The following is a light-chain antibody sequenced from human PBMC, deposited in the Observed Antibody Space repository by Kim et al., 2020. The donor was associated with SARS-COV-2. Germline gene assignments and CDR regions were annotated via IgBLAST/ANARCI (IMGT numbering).Light chain of an antibody. CDR2: LNSDGSH. V-gene: IGLV4-69*01. Sequence: VKTTCTLSSGHSSYAIAWHQQQPEKGPRYLMKLNSDGSHSKGDGIPDRFSGSSSGAERYLTISSLQSEDEADYYCQTWGTGIHVVFGGGTQLTVL. CDR3: QTWGTGIHVV. CDR1: SGHSSYA. J-gene: IGLJ2*01.